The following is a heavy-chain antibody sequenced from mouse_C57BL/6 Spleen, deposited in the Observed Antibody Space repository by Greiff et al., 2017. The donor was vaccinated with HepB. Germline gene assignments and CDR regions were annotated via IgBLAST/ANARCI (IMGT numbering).Heavy chain of an antibody. D-gene: IGHD1-1*01. CDR1: GYSFTDYN. J-gene: IGHJ2*01. V-gene: IGHV1-39*01. CDR3: ARSSVVLYYFDY. CDR2: INPNYGTT. Sequence: EVKLMESGPELVKPGASVKISCKASGYSFTDYNMNWVKQSNGKSLEWIGVINPNYGTTSYNQKFKGKATLTVDQSSSTAYMQLNSLTSEDSAVYYCARSSVVLYYFDYWGQGTTLTVSS.